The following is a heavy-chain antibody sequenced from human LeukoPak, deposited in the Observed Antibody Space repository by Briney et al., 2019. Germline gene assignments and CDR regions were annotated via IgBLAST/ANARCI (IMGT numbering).Heavy chain of an antibody. CDR2: ISYDGSNK. J-gene: IGHJ6*02. CDR3: ARSYTNYYDSSGYYYNYGMDV. D-gene: IGHD3-22*01. V-gene: IGHV3-30-3*01. Sequence: HPGRSLRLSCAASRFTFSNYAMHWVRQAPGKALEGVAVISYDGSNKYYADSVKGRFTISRDNSRNTVYVEMNSLRAEDTAVYYCARSYTNYYDSSGYYYNYGMDVWGQGTMVTVSS. CDR1: RFTFSNYA.